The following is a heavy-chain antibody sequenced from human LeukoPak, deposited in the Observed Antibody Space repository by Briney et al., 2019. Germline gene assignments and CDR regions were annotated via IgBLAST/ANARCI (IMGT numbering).Heavy chain of an antibody. CDR1: GYTFTGYY. CDR2: INPNSGGT. V-gene: IGHV1-2*02. CDR3: AREGCSGGSCYFDY. Sequence: ASVKVSCKASGYTFTGYYMHWVRQAPGQGLEWMGWINPNSGGTNYAQKFQGRVTMTRDTSISTAYMELSRLRSDDTAVYYCAREGCSGGSCYFDYWCQGTLVTVSS. D-gene: IGHD2-15*01. J-gene: IGHJ4*02.